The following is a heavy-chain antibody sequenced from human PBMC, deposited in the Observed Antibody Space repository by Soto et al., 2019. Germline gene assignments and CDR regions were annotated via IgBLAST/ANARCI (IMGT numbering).Heavy chain of an antibody. V-gene: IGHV4-4*07. CDR2: IYTTGSN. CDR1: CGYIISYF. D-gene: IGHD6-13*01. Sequence: PSETLSLTCSFSCGYIISYFWSWIRQPAGKGLEWIGRIYTTGSNDYSPSLKSRVSMSVDTSKNQFSLKLRSVTAADTAVYFCAREGIAAAGVHDYWGQGTLVTVSS. J-gene: IGHJ4*02. CDR3: AREGIAAAGVHDY.